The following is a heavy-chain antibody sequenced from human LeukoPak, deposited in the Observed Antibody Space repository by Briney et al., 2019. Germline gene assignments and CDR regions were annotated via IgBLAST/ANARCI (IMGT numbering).Heavy chain of an antibody. V-gene: IGHV3-7*03. CDR3: ARGWVVATGGFDM. D-gene: IGHD2-8*02. J-gene: IGHJ3*02. CDR1: GFTFSSYW. CDR2: INHNGNVN. Sequence: GGSLRLSCAASGFTFSSYWMNWARQAPGKGLEWVASINHNGNVNYYVDSVKGRFTISRDNAKNSLYLQMSNLRAEDTAVYFCARGWVVATGGFDMWGQGTMVTVSS.